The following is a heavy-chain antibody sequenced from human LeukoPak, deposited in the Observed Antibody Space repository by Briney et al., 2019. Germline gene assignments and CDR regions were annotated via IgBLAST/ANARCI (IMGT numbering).Heavy chain of an antibody. CDR2: IYTSGST. V-gene: IGHV4-61*02. D-gene: IGHD3-22*01. J-gene: IGHJ3*02. CDR1: GGSISSGSYY. Sequence: SETLSLTCTVSGGSISSGSYYWSWIRQPAGKGLEWIGRIYTSGSTNYNPSLKSRVTISVDTSKNQFSLKLSSVTAADTAVYYCAITMIVEGGDAFDIWGQGTMITVSS. CDR3: AITMIVEGGDAFDI.